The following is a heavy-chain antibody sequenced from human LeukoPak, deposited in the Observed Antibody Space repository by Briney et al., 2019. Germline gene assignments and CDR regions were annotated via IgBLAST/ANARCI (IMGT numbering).Heavy chain of an antibody. CDR3: ARILSTGYPDY. Sequence: SETLSLTCTVSGGSISNYYWSWIRQPPGKGLEWIGYIYYTGSTNFNPSLKSRITTSIDTSNNHLSLNLSSVTAADTAVYYCARILSTGYPDYWGQGTLVTVSS. J-gene: IGHJ4*02. CDR1: GGSISNYY. D-gene: IGHD2/OR15-2a*01. V-gene: IGHV4-59*01. CDR2: IYYTGST.